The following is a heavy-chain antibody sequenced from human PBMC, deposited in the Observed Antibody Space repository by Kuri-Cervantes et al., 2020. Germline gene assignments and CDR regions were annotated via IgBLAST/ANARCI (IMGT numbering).Heavy chain of an antibody. CDR1: GYTFTSYG. CDR2: INAGNGNT. J-gene: IGHJ6*02. D-gene: IGHD3-22*01. Sequence: ASVKVSCKASGYTFTSYGISWVRQAPGQRLEWMGWINAGNGNTKYSQKFQGRVTITRDTSASTAYMELSSLRSEDTAVYYCARDPTYYDSSGRLFPSPYYYGMDVWGQGTTVTVSS. CDR3: ARDPTYYDSSGRLFPSPYYYGMDV. V-gene: IGHV1-3*01.